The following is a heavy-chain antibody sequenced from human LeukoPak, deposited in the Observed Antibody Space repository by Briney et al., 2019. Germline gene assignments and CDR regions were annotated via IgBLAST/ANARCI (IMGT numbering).Heavy chain of an antibody. CDR3: ARGFESFHLGSPESSFDY. V-gene: IGHV1-46*01. Sequence: ASVKVSCKASGYTFTSYYMHWVRQAPGQGLEWMGIINPSGGGTSYAQKFQGRVTMTRDTSTSTVYMELSSLRSEDTAVYYCARGFESFHLGSPESSFDYWGQGTLVTVSS. CDR1: GYTFTSYY. J-gene: IGHJ4*02. CDR2: INPSGGGT. D-gene: IGHD3-22*01.